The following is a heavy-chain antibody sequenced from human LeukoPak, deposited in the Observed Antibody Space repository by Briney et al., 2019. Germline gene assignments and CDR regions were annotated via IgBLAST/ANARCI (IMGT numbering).Heavy chain of an antibody. CDR3: ARVVHYYDSSGYSY. D-gene: IGHD3-22*01. Sequence: ASVKVSCTTSGYSFTTYDINWVRQAPGQGLEWMGWISAYNGDTNSAQNLQGRVTMTTDTSTSTAYMELRSLRSDDTAVYYCARVVHYYDSSGYSYWGQGTLVTVSS. J-gene: IGHJ4*02. CDR1: GYSFTTYD. CDR2: ISAYNGDT. V-gene: IGHV1-18*01.